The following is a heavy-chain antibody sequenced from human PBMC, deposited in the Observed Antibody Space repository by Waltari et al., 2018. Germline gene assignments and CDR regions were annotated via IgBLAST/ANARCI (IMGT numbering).Heavy chain of an antibody. D-gene: IGHD1-7*01. J-gene: IGHJ2*01. CDR1: GVSISTSRYY. CDR2: LHYGGSI. V-gene: IGHV4-39*01. CDR3: ATLPIPLELWYFDL. Sequence: QVQLQESGPGLVNPSETLSLTCTVSGVSISTSRYYWGWIRQPPGKGLDWIGSLHYGGSIYFNPSLKSRVTISVDTSKNQFSLKLTSVTAADTAVYYCATLPIPLELWYFDLWGRGTLVTVSS.